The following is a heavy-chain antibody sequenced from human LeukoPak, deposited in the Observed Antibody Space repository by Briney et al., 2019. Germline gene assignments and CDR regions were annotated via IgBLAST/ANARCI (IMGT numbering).Heavy chain of an antibody. J-gene: IGHJ4*02. CDR3: ASSHDSSGND. Sequence: RGSLRLSCAASGFSFSTYWMAGVRQAPGKVLEWVGNIHKDGRVMFYAASVKGRFTISRDNAKNSLYLDMNSLRDEDTAIYYCASSHDSSGNDWGQGTLVTVTS. CDR1: GFSFSTYW. CDR2: IHKDGRVM. V-gene: IGHV3-7*03. D-gene: IGHD3-22*01.